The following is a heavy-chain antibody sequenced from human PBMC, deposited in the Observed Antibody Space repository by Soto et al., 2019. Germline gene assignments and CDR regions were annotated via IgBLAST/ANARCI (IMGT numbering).Heavy chain of an antibody. Sequence: QVQLVESGGGVVQPGRSLRLSCAASGFTFRHYGMHWVRQAPGKGLEWVAVIFHDESKEYYADSVRGRFTISRDNSNNMLYLQMNSLRVEETALYYCARDAAAREGRGGMDVWGQGTTVTVSS. J-gene: IGHJ6*02. D-gene: IGHD6-6*01. V-gene: IGHV3-33*01. CDR3: ARDAAAREGRGGMDV. CDR1: GFTFRHYG. CDR2: IFHDESKE.